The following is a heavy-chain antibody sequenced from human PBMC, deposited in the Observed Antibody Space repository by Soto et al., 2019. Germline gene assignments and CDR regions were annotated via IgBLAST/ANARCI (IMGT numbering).Heavy chain of an antibody. CDR3: AKLYFHDYVDYAEPREYYYYYYMDV. CDR1: GGSFSGYY. D-gene: IGHD4-17*01. J-gene: IGHJ6*03. Sequence: QVQLQQWGAGLLKPSETLSLTCAVYGGSFSGYYWSWIRQPPGKGLEWIGEINHSGSTNYNPSLKSRVTISVDTSKNQFSLTLSSVTAADTAVYYCAKLYFHDYVDYAEPREYYYYYYMDVWGKGTTVTVSS. V-gene: IGHV4-34*01. CDR2: INHSGST.